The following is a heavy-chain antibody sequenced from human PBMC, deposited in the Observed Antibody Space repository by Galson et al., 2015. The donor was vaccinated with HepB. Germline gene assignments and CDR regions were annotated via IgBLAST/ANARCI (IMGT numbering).Heavy chain of an antibody. D-gene: IGHD3-22*01. Sequence: SLRLSCAASGFTFSSYGMHWVRQAPGKGLEWVAVISYDGSNKYYADSVKGRFTISRDNSKNTLYLQMNSLRAEDTAVYYCAKVNYEDAFDIWGQGTMVTVSS. CDR3: AKVNYEDAFDI. V-gene: IGHV3-30*18. CDR1: GFTFSSYG. J-gene: IGHJ3*02. CDR2: ISYDGSNK.